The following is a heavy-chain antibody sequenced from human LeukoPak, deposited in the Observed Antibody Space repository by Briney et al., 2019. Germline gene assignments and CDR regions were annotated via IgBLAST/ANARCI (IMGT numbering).Heavy chain of an antibody. Sequence: GGSLRLSCAASGFTFSDYYMTWFRQAPGKGLEWDSYISSSGSTIYADSVKGRFTISRDNAKNSLYLQMNSLRVEDTALYYCARYGQLVTSYYYYMDVWGKGTTVTVSS. J-gene: IGHJ6*03. V-gene: IGHV3-11*04. CDR3: ARYGQLVTSYYYYMDV. D-gene: IGHD6-6*01. CDR1: GFTFSDYY. CDR2: ISSSGSTI.